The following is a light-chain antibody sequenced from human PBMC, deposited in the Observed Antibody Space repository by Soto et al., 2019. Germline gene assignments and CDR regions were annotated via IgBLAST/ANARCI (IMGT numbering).Light chain of an antibody. CDR2: DAS. CDR3: QQRSNWPYT. J-gene: IGKJ2*01. CDR1: QSVSSY. V-gene: IGKV3-11*01. Sequence: DIVLTQSPATLSLSPGVRATLSCRASQSVSSYLAWYQQKPGQAPWLLIYDASNRATDIPARFSGSGSGTDFTLTISSLEPEDFAVYYCQQRSNWPYTFGQGTKLEIK.